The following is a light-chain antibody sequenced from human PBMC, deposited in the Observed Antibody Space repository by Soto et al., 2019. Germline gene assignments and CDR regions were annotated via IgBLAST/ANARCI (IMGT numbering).Light chain of an antibody. J-gene: IGLJ3*02. V-gene: IGLV2-14*01. CDR1: SSDIGAYNS. Sequence: QSALTQPASVSGSPGQSITISCTGTSSDIGAYNSVSWYQQHPDKAPKLLIFEVSNRPSGTSNRFSGSKSVNTASLTISGLQAEDEADYYCASFTRSSTGMFGGGTKLTVL. CDR2: EVS. CDR3: ASFTRSSTGM.